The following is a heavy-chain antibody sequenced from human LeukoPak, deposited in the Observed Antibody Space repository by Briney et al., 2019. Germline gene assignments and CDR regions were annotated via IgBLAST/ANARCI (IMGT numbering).Heavy chain of an antibody. J-gene: IGHJ4*02. CDR3: ARQGSSSWLDY. V-gene: IGHV5-10-1*01. D-gene: IGHD6-13*01. CDR2: IDPSDSYT. Sequence: GESLKVSCKGSGYSFTSYWISWVRQMPGKGLEWMGRIDPSDSYTNYSPSFQGHVTISADKSISTAYLQWSSLKASDTAMHYCARQGSSSWLDYWGQGTLVTVSS. CDR1: GYSFTSYW.